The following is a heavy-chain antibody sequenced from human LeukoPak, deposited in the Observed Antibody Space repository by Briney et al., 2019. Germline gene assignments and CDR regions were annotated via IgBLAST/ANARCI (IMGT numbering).Heavy chain of an antibody. CDR3: AGCSSSGHYYYYGMDV. D-gene: IGHD6-6*01. CDR2: MNPNSGNT. CDR1: GYTFTSYD. J-gene: IGHJ6*02. Sequence: ASVKVSCKASGYTFTSYDINWVRQATGQGLEWMGWMNPNSGNTGYAQKFQGRVTMTRNTSISTAYMELSSLRSEDTAVYYCAGCSSSGHYYYYGMDVWGQGTTVTVSS. V-gene: IGHV1-8*01.